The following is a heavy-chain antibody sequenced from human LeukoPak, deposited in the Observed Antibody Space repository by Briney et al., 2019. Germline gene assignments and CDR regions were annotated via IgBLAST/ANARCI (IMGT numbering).Heavy chain of an antibody. J-gene: IGHJ3*02. CDR2: INPSGGST. Sequence: GAAVKVSCKASGYTFTGYYMHWVRQAPGQGLEWMGIINPSGGSTSYAQKFQGRVTMARDTSTSTVYMELSSLRSEDTAVYYCARPLRLDAFDIWGQGTMVTVSS. V-gene: IGHV1-46*01. D-gene: IGHD6-25*01. CDR1: GYTFTGYY. CDR3: ARPLRLDAFDI.